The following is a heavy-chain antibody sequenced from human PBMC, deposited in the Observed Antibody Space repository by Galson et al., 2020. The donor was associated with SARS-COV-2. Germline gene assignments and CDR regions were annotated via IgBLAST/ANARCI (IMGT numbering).Heavy chain of an antibody. CDR1: GFTFKNYC. CDR3: GARGYNVR. J-gene: IGHJ4*02. V-gene: IGHV3-30*03. Sequence: GGSLRLSCAASGFTFKNYCMHWVRQAPGKGLEWVSVISDDGSNKYYADSVKGRFTISRDNSKRTLYLRMSSQRVEDTAVYYSGARGYNVRWGQGTLVTVCS. CDR2: ISDDGSNK. D-gene: IGHD5-18*01.